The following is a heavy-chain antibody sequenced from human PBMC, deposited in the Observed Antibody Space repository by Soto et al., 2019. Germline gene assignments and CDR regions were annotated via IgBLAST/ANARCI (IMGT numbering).Heavy chain of an antibody. CDR2: IWYDGSNK. J-gene: IGHJ6*02. Sequence: QVQLVESGGGVVQPGRSLRLSCAASGFTFSSYGMHWVRQAPGKGLEWVAVIWYDGSNKYYADSVKGRFTISRDNSKNTLYLQMNSLRAEDTDVYYCARDGCSGGSCYLGLYGMDVWGQGTTVTVSS. CDR1: GFTFSSYG. V-gene: IGHV3-33*01. D-gene: IGHD2-15*01. CDR3: ARDGCSGGSCYLGLYGMDV.